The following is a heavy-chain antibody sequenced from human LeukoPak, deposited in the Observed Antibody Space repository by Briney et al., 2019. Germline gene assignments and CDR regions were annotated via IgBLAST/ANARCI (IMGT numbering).Heavy chain of an antibody. J-gene: IGHJ4*02. V-gene: IGHV3-74*01. CDR3: ARGPNSNWSGLDF. Sequence: GGSLRLSCAASGFTFSSYWMNWVRQAPGKGLVWVSRIASDGSSTTYADSVKGRFTVSRDNAKNTLYLQVNNLRAEDTAVYYCARGPNSNWSGLDFWGQGTLLTVSS. D-gene: IGHD6-6*01. CDR2: IASDGSST. CDR1: GFTFSSYW.